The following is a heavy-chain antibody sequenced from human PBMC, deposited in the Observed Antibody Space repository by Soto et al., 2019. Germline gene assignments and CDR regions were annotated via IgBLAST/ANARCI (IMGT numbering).Heavy chain of an antibody. D-gene: IGHD2-15*01. CDR1: GGTFSSYA. V-gene: IGHV1-69*13. CDR3: AKDYWVVEGIGAFDI. CDR2: IIPMSGTA. Sequence: SVKVSCKASGGTFSSYAISWVRQAPGHGFEWMGGIIPMSGTANYAQKFQGRVTITADESTSTAYMELSSLRSEDTAVYYCAKDYWVVEGIGAFDIWGQGTMVTVSS. J-gene: IGHJ3*02.